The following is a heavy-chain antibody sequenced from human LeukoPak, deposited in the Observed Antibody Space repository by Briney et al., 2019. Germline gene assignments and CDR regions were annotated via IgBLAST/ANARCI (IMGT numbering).Heavy chain of an antibody. Sequence: SETVSLTCTVSGYSISSGYLWGWIRQPPGKGLEWIGNIYHSGSTYYNPSLKSRVTISVDTSKNQFSLKLSSVTAADTAVYYCARELDYWGQGTLVTVSS. CDR1: GYSISSGYL. V-gene: IGHV4-38-2*02. J-gene: IGHJ4*02. CDR3: ARELDY. CDR2: IYHSGST.